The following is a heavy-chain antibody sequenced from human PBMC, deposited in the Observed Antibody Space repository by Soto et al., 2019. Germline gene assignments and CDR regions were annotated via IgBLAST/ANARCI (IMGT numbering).Heavy chain of an antibody. CDR1: GFTFGDAW. Sequence: EVQLVESGGGLVKPGGSLRVSCAASGFTFGDAWMSWVRQAPGKGLEWVGRIKSKTDGGTTDYAAPAKGRFSISRDDSKNTLYLQMNSLKTEDTAVYYCTGARGDYWGQGTLVTVSS. CDR2: IKSKTDGGTT. J-gene: IGHJ4*02. D-gene: IGHD1-26*01. CDR3: TGARGDY. V-gene: IGHV3-15*01.